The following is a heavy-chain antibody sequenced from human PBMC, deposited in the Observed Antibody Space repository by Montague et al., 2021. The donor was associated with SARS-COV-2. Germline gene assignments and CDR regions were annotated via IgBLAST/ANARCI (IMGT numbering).Heavy chain of an antibody. J-gene: IGHJ4*02. D-gene: IGHD6-13*01. CDR3: ARLSGSSWYYFDY. Sequence: QSVAEVKTPGESLKISCKGSGYSFTSNWIGWVRQMPGKGLEWMGIVYPGDSDTRYSPSFQGQVTISADKSTSTAYLQWSSLKASDTAMYYCARLSGSSWYYFDYWGQGTLATVSS. CDR1: GYSFTSNW. V-gene: IGHV5-51*01. CDR2: VYPGDSDT.